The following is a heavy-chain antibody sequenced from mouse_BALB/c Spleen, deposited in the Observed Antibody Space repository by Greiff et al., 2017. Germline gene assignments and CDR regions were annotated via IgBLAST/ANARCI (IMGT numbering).Heavy chain of an antibody. V-gene: IGHV14-3*02. CDR1: GFNIKDTY. J-gene: IGHJ4*01. Sequence: EVKLQESGAELVKPGASVKLSCTASGFNIKDTYMHWVKQRPEQGLEWIGRIDPANGNTKYDPKFQGKATITADTSSNTAYLQLSSLTSEDTAVYYCAREGYDYDVAMDYWGQGTSVTVSS. D-gene: IGHD2-4*01. CDR3: AREGYDYDVAMDY. CDR2: IDPANGNT.